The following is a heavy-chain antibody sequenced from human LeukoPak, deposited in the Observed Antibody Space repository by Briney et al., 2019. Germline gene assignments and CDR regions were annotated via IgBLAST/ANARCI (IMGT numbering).Heavy chain of an antibody. Sequence: APVKVSCKVSGYTFTELSMHWVRQAPGQGLEWMGWISAYNGNTNYAQKLQGRVTMTTDTSTSTAYMELRSLRSDDTAVYYCASSSWDDTGHFDLWGRGTLVTVSS. CDR2: ISAYNGNT. D-gene: IGHD6-13*01. CDR3: ASSSWDDTGHFDL. CDR1: GYTFTELS. V-gene: IGHV1-18*01. J-gene: IGHJ2*01.